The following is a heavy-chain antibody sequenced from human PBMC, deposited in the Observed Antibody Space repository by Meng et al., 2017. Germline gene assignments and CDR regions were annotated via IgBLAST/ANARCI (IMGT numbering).Heavy chain of an antibody. CDR2: IYSGGST. J-gene: IGHJ4*02. CDR1: GFPGTNSY. Sequence: EGQPAGPGGGLIQPGGSLRRSCSASGFPGTNSYMSWVRQAPGKGLEWVSVIYSGGSTYYADSVKGRFSISRDNSKNTLYLQMNSLRAEDTAVYFCARDSSSGWYHNYWGQGTLVTVSS. CDR3: ARDSSSGWYHNY. V-gene: IGHV3-53*01. D-gene: IGHD6-19*01.